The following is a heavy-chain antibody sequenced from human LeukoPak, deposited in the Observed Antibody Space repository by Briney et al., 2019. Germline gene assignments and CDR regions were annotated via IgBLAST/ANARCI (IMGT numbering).Heavy chain of an antibody. V-gene: IGHV3-15*01. J-gene: IGHJ1*01. CDR2: IKSKTDGGTT. CDR3: TTEVHYYDSSGYYWTMLDFQH. CDR1: GFTFSSYW. D-gene: IGHD3-22*01. Sequence: GGSLRLSCAASGFTFSSYWMSWVRQAAGKGLEWVGRIKSKTDGGTTDYAAPVKGRFTISRDDSKNTLYLQMNSLKTEDTAVYYCTTEVHYYDSSGYYWTMLDFQHWGQGTLVTVSS.